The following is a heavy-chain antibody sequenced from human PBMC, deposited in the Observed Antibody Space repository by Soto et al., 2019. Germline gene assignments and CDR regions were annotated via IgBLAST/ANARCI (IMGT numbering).Heavy chain of an antibody. Sequence: GGSLRLSCAASGFTVSSNYMSWVRQAPGKGLEWVSVIYSGGSTYYADSVKGRFTISRDNSKNTLYLQMNSLRAEDTAVYYCARDSPASRLHDFWSGYCVHYYYYHMDVWGKGTTVTVSS. D-gene: IGHD3-3*01. J-gene: IGHJ6*03. CDR2: IYSGGST. CDR1: GFTVSSNY. CDR3: ARDSPASRLHDFWSGYCVHYYYYHMDV. V-gene: IGHV3-66*01.